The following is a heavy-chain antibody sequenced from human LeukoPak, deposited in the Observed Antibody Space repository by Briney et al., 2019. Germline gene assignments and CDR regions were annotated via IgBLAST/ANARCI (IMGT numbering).Heavy chain of an antibody. CDR2: IKQDGSEK. Sequence: QPGGSLRLSCAASGFTFSSYWMSWVRQAPGKGLEWVANIKQDGSEKYYVDSVKGRFTISRDNAKNSLYLQMNSLRAEDTAVYYCARYEGYKQWLGYYYYGMDVWGQGTTVTVSS. CDR3: ARYEGYKQWLGYYYYGMDV. J-gene: IGHJ6*02. V-gene: IGHV3-7*01. CDR1: GFTFSSYW. D-gene: IGHD6-19*01.